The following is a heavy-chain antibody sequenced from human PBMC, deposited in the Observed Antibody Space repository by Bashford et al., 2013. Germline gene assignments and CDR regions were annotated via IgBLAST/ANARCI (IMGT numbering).Heavy chain of an antibody. J-gene: IGHJ5*02. D-gene: IGHD3/OR15-3a*01. Sequence: WVRQAPGQGLEWMGWITPNSGDTNYAQKFQGRVTMTRDTSISTAYMELSRLRSDDTAVYYCARDGLGIRGNWLDPWGQGTLVTVSS. CDR2: ITPNSGDT. CDR3: ARDGLGIRGNWLDP. V-gene: IGHV1-2*02.